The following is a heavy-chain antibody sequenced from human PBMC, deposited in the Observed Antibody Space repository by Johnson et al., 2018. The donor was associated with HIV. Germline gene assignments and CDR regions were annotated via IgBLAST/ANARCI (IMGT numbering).Heavy chain of an antibody. V-gene: IGHV3-48*01. J-gene: IGHJ3*02. CDR2: ISNSGSTI. CDR1: RITFDDYD. Sequence: EVQLVESGGGVVRPGGSLRLSCTASRITFDDYDMSWVRQAPGKGLEWVSYISNSGSTIYYTDSVKGRFTISRDNSKNTLYLQMNSLRAEDTAVYYCAKDHVKVVNDAFDIWGQGTMVTVSS. D-gene: IGHD3-22*01. CDR3: AKDHVKVVNDAFDI.